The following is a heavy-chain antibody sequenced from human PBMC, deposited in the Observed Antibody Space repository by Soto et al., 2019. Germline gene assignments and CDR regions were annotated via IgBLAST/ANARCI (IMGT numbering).Heavy chain of an antibody. CDR3: ARGLYSSGLFDY. J-gene: IGHJ4*02. D-gene: IGHD6-19*01. Sequence: LSLTCTVSGGSISSYYWSWIRQPPGKGLEWIGYIYYSGSTNYNPSLKSRVTISVDTSKNQFSLKLSSVTAADTAVYYCARGLYSSGLFDYWGQGTLVTVSS. V-gene: IGHV4-59*01. CDR1: GGSISSYY. CDR2: IYYSGST.